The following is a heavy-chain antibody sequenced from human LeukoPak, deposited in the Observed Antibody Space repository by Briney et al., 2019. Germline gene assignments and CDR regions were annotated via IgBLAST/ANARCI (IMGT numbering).Heavy chain of an antibody. CDR2: ISSSSSYI. D-gene: IGHD1-7*01. CDR3: ARDGGAYNWNYADDY. Sequence: GGSLRLSRAASGFTFSSYSMNWVRQAPGKGLEWVSSISSSSSYIYYADSVKGRFTISRDNAKNSLYLQMNSLRAEDTAVYYCARDGGAYNWNYADDYWGQGTLVTVSS. V-gene: IGHV3-21*01. CDR1: GFTFSSYS. J-gene: IGHJ4*02.